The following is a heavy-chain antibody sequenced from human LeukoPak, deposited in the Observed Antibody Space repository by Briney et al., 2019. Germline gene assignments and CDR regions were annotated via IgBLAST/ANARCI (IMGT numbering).Heavy chain of an antibody. D-gene: IGHD6-19*01. V-gene: IGHV3-48*03. CDR2: ISSSGSTI. CDR1: GFTFSSYE. J-gene: IGHJ4*02. Sequence: GGSLRLSCAASGFTFSSYEMNWVRQAPGKGLEWVSYISSSGSTIYYADSVKGRFTISRDNAKNSLYLQMNSLRAEDTAVYYCATLGMQWQTSNDYWGQGTLVTVSS. CDR3: ATLGMQWQTSNDY.